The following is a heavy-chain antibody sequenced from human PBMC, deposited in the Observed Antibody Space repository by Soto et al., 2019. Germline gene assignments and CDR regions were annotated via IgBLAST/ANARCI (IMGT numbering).Heavy chain of an antibody. J-gene: IGHJ4*02. D-gene: IGHD3-22*01. Sequence: EVQLVESGGGLIQPGGSLRLSCAASGFTVSSNYMSWVRQAPGKGLEWVSVIYSGGSTYYADSVKGRFTISRDNSKNTLYLQMNSLXAEDTAVYYCARNXYDSGGGFDYWGQGTLVTVSS. CDR1: GFTVSSNY. CDR2: IYSGGST. CDR3: ARNXYDSGGGFDY. V-gene: IGHV3-53*01.